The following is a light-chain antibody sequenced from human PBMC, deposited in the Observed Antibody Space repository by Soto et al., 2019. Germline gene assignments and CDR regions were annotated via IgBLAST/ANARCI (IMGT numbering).Light chain of an antibody. J-gene: IGKJ2*01. V-gene: IGKV3-11*01. CDR3: QQRSNWPGT. CDR1: QSVSRY. Sequence: EIVLTQSPATLSLSPGERATLSCRASQSVSRYLAWYQQKPGQAPRLLIYDASNRATGIPARFSGSGSGKDFTLTISSLEPEDFAVYYCQQRSNWPGTFGQGTKLELK. CDR2: DAS.